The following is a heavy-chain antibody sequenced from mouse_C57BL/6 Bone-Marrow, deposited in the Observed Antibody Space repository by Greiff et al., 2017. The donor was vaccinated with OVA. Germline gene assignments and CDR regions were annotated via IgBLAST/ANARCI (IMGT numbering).Heavy chain of an antibody. D-gene: IGHD1-1*01. CDR2: ISDGGSYT. Sequence: EVKGVESGGGLVKPGGSLKLSCAASGFTFSSYAMSWVRQTPEKRLEWVATISDGGSYTYYPDNVKGRFTISRDNAKNNLYLQMSHLKSEDTAMYYCARDITTVVRYFDVWGTGTTVTVSS. CDR1: GFTFSSYA. J-gene: IGHJ1*03. V-gene: IGHV5-4*01. CDR3: ARDITTVVRYFDV.